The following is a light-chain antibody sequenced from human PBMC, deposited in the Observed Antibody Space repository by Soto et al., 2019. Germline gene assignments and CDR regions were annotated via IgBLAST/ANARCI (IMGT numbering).Light chain of an antibody. CDR3: GRYSGSSQSGVV. J-gene: IGLJ2*01. CDR1: ATDVGGCNS. CDR2: HDS. Sequence: QSALTQPASVSGSPGQSITISCTGTATDVGGCNSVSWYQQLPGTAPKLMIYHDSNRPSGVASRFSGSKSGSTAALTISGGHAEEEDDDYCGRYSGSSQSGVVFGGGTKLTVL. V-gene: IGLV2-14*01.